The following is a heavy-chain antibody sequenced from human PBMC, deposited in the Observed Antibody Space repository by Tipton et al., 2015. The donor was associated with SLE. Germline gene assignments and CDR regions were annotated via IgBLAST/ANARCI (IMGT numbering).Heavy chain of an antibody. Sequence: TLSLTCIVSGGSITTRSYYCDWIRQPPGKGLEWIASISYSGATYYNPSLKSRVIISLDTSRNHFSLKLTSVTAADTAVYFCARGFFHDYWSAEQGRKSFYFDNWGQGALVTVSS. CDR2: ISYSGAT. J-gene: IGHJ4*02. CDR1: GGSITTRSYY. V-gene: IGHV4-39*07. CDR3: ARGFFHDYWSAEQGRKSFYFDN. D-gene: IGHD3-3*01.